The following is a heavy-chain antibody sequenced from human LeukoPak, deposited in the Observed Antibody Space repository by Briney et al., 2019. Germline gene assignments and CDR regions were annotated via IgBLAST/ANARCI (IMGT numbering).Heavy chain of an antibody. Sequence: GASLKISCKGSGYSFTSYWIGWVRQVPGKGLEWMGIIYPGDSDTRYSPSFQGQVTISADKSISTAYLQWSSLKASDTAMYYCARSTMMRIGYDFGHAFDIWGQGTMVTVSS. CDR1: GYSFTSYW. CDR2: IYPGDSDT. CDR3: ARSTMMRIGYDFGHAFDI. V-gene: IGHV5-51*01. D-gene: IGHD5-12*01. J-gene: IGHJ3*02.